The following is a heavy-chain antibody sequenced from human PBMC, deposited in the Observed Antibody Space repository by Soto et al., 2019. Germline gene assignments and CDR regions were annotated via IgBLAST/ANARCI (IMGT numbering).Heavy chain of an antibody. J-gene: IGHJ4*02. CDR3: ARGAESGDF. CDR1: GFTFSTFS. D-gene: IGHD1-26*01. Sequence: QVQLVESGGGVVQPGRSLRLSCATSGFTFSTFSMHWVRQAPGKGLEWVAHISYDGSEKDYADSVKGRFTISRDNSDNALFLQMNSLTSEDAGVYYCARGAESGDFWGQGTLVTVPS. CDR2: ISYDGSEK. V-gene: IGHV3-30*04.